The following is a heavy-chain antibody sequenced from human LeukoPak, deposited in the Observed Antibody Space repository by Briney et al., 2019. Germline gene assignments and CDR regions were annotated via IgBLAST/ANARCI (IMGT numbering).Heavy chain of an antibody. V-gene: IGHV3-48*03. CDR3: ATSYDSSGNN. D-gene: IGHD3-22*01. Sequence: GGSLRLSCVASGFTFRTYEMNWVRQAPGQGLEWVSYIGTIISTTYYSDSVKGRFTVSRDDARNSLYLEMNNLRAEDTAIYYCATSYDSSGNNWGQGTLVTVSS. J-gene: IGHJ4*02. CDR1: GFTFRTYE. CDR2: IGTIISTT.